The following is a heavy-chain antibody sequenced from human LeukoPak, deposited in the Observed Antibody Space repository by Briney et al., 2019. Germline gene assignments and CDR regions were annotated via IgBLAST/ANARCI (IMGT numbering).Heavy chain of an antibody. J-gene: IGHJ3*02. Sequence: PGGSLRLSCAASGFTFSSYAMGWVRQAPGKGLEWVSYISSSGSTIYYADSVKGRFTISRDNAKNSLYLQMNSLRAEDTAVYYCARHYDFWTKPGNDAFDIWGQGTMVTVSS. V-gene: IGHV3-48*04. D-gene: IGHD3-3*01. CDR3: ARHYDFWTKPGNDAFDI. CDR1: GFTFSSYA. CDR2: ISSSGSTI.